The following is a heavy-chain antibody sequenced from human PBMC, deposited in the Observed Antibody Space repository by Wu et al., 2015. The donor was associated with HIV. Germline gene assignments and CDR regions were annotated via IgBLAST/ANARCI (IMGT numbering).Heavy chain of an antibody. V-gene: IGHV1-2*02. CDR1: GYTFTDHF. CDR3: ARDLGDDFAVRGFYWYMDV. D-gene: IGHD2-21*01. Sequence: QVQLVQSGAEVKKPGASVKVSCKASGYTFTDHFIHWVRQAPGQGLEWMGWIRPDSGATHFAERFEDRVTMTRDASISTAYMELRRLRSDDTAVYFCARDLGDDFAVRGFYWYMDVWGRGTAITVSS. CDR2: IRPDSGAT. J-gene: IGHJ6*03.